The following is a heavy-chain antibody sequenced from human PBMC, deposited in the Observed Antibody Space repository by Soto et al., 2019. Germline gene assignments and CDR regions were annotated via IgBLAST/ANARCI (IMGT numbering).Heavy chain of an antibody. V-gene: IGHV3-23*01. Sequence: EVQLLESGGGLVQPGGSLRLSCAASGFTFSSYAMSWVRQAPGKGLEWVSDISGSGGSTYYEDSVKGRFTISRDKSENSLYLKMNRLIGEDTAVYYCAKDRKRGNPPVYWGQGTLVTVSS. CDR1: GFTFSSYA. J-gene: IGHJ4*02. CDR3: AKDRKRGNPPVY. CDR2: ISGSGGST.